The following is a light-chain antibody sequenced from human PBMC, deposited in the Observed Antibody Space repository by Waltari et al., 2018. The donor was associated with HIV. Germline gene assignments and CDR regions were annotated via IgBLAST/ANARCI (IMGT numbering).Light chain of an antibody. J-gene: IGKJ2*01. CDR2: AAS. V-gene: IGKV1-NL1*01. CDR3: QHYYSTPYT. CDR1: RGISNS. Sequence: DIQMTQSPSSLSASVGDRVTITCRASRGISNSLAWYQQKPGKAPKVLLYAASRLESVVPSRFSGNGSGTHYTLTISSLQPVDFATYYCQHYYSTPYTFGQRTKLEIK.